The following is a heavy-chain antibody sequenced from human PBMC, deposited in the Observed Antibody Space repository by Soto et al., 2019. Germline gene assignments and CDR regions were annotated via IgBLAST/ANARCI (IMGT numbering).Heavy chain of an antibody. CDR2: IWYDGSNK. D-gene: IGHD6-19*01. Sequence: ALRLSCAASGFTFSSYGMHWVRQAPGKGLEWVAVIWYDGSNKYYADSVKGRFTISRDNSKNTLYLQMNSLRAEDTAVYYCARDLAGTRTPFVGIDYWGQGTLVTVSS. CDR1: GFTFSSYG. CDR3: ARDLAGTRTPFVGIDY. V-gene: IGHV3-33*01. J-gene: IGHJ4*02.